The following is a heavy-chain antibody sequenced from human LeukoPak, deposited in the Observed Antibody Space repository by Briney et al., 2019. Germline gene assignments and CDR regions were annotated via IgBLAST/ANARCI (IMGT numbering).Heavy chain of an antibody. J-gene: IGHJ5*02. CDR3: ATDVETGS. CDR2: INPKSGDS. CDR1: GYTFIDDY. V-gene: IGHV1-2*02. D-gene: IGHD2-21*02. Sequence: ASVKVSCKASGYTFIDDYIYWLRQAPGQGPEYMGWINPKSGDSRFLEKFQGRVTLTRDTSIRTTYLELKRLRCDDTAVYYCATDVETGSWGQGTLVTVSS.